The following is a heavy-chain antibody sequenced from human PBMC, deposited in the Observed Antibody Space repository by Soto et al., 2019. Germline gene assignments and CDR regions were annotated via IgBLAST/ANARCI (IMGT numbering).Heavy chain of an antibody. CDR1: GYSFTTYW. CDR2: IYPGDSDT. V-gene: IGHV5-51*01. CDR3: ARLVGGYDSYFDH. J-gene: IGHJ4*02. Sequence: GDSLKISCKGSGYSFTTYWIGWVRQVPGRGLEWMGIIYPGDSDTAYSPSVQGQVTISADKSISTVYLQWSSLKNSDTAMYYCARLVGGYDSYFDHWGQGTRVTV. D-gene: IGHD5-12*01.